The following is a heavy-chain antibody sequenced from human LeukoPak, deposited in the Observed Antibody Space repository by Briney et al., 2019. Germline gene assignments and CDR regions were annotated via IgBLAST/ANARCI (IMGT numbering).Heavy chain of an antibody. D-gene: IGHD6-13*01. Sequence: GGSLRLSCGASGFSFSDYGMHWVRQAPGKGLEWVAFIRHDGNKKYLPDSMKGRFSVSRDNSNNTLYLQMNSLRAEDTAVYYCARMELAAAGPYYFDYWGQGTLVTVSS. J-gene: IGHJ4*02. V-gene: IGHV3-30*02. CDR1: GFSFSDYG. CDR3: ARMELAAAGPYYFDY. CDR2: IRHDGNKK.